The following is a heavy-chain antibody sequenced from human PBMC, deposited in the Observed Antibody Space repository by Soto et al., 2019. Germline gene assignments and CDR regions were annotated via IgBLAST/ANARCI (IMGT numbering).Heavy chain of an antibody. CDR3: ARSQGGSSSLDIYYYYYYGMDV. V-gene: IGHV1-69*01. D-gene: IGHD2-15*01. CDR2: IIPIFGTA. CDR1: GGTFSSYA. Sequence: QVQLVQSGAEVKKPGSSVKVSCKAPGGTFSSYAISWVRQAPGQGLEWMGGIIPIFGTANYAQKFQGRVTITADEPTSTGYMALSSLRSEDTAVYYCARSQGGSSSLDIYYYYYYGMDVWGQGTTVTVSS. J-gene: IGHJ6*02.